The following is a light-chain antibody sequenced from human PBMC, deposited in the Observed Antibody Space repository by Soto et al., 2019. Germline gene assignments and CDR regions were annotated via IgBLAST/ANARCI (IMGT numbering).Light chain of an antibody. J-gene: IGLJ3*02. V-gene: IGLV2-11*01. CDR1: NSDVGGYNY. CDR2: GVS. CDR3: CSYVDTDTWV. Sequence: QSALTQPRSVSGSPGQSVTISCTGTNSDVGGYNYVSWYQQYPGKAPKLMISGVSERPSGVPDRFSGSKSGNTASLTISGLQAEDEADYYCCSYVDTDTWVFGGGTKGPS.